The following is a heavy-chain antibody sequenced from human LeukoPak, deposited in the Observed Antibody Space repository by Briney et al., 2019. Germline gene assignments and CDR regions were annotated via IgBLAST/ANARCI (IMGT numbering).Heavy chain of an antibody. J-gene: IGHJ4*02. V-gene: IGHV3-33*01. CDR2: IWYDGSNK. D-gene: IGHD3-22*01. CDR3: ARATYYYDSSGYGY. CDR1: GITFRNYG. Sequence: GGSLRLSCAASGITFRNYGMHWVRQAPGKGLEWVAVIWYDGSNKDYADSVKGRFTVSRDNSRNTLFLQMNSLRVEDTAVYYCARATYYYDSSGYGYWGQGTLVTVSS.